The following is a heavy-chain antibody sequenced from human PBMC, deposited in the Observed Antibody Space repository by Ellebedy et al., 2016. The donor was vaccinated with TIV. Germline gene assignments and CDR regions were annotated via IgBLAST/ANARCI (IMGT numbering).Heavy chain of an antibody. J-gene: IGHJ5*02. CDR3: ARGELLYPEAFDP. D-gene: IGHD2-2*02. V-gene: IGHV1-2*02. CDR1: GYTFTGYY. Sequence: AASVKVSCKASGYTFTGYYMHWVRQAPGQGLEWMGWINPNSGGTNYAQKFQGRVTMTRDTSISTAYMELSRLRSDDTAVYYCARGELLYPEAFDPWGQGTLVTVSS. CDR2: INPNSGGT.